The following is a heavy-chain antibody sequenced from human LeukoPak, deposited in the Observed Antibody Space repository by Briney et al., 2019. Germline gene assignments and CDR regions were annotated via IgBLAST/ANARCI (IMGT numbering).Heavy chain of an antibody. V-gene: IGHV3-23*01. J-gene: IGHJ4*02. CDR3: AKDEDSGYDSGY. Sequence: GGSLRLSCAASGITFSSYAMSWVRQAPGKGLEWVSAISGSGGSTYYADSVKGRFTISRDNSKNTLYLQMNSLRAEDTAVYYCAKDEDSGYDSGYWGQGTLVTVSS. CDR1: GITFSSYA. D-gene: IGHD5-12*01. CDR2: ISGSGGST.